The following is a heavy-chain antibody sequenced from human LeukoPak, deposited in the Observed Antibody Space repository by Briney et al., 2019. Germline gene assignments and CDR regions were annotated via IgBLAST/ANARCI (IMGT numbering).Heavy chain of an antibody. CDR3: AKDGYSGYDSFYFDY. CDR1: GFTLSSYS. V-gene: IGHV3-21*04. CDR2: ISSSSTHI. J-gene: IGHJ4*02. D-gene: IGHD5-12*01. Sequence: GGSLRLSCAASGFTLSSYSMNWVRQAPGKGLEWVSYISSSSTHIYYADSVKGRFTISRDNSKNTLYLQMNSLRAEDTAVYYCAKDGYSGYDSFYFDYWGQGTLVTVSS.